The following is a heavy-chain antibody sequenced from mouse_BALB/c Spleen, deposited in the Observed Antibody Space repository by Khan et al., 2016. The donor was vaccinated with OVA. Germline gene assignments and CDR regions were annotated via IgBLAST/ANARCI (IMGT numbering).Heavy chain of an antibody. CDR2: ISYSGNT. V-gene: IGHV3-2*02. D-gene: IGHD1-1*01. J-gene: IGHJ2*01. CDR3: ARVYGGDFDY. Sequence: EVQLVESGPGLVKPSQSLSLTCTVTGYSITSDYAWNWIRQFPGNKLEWMGFISYSGNTKYNPSLKSRFSITRETSKNQFFLHLNSVTIEDTATYYCARVYGGDFDYWGQGTTLTVSS. CDR1: GYSITSDYA.